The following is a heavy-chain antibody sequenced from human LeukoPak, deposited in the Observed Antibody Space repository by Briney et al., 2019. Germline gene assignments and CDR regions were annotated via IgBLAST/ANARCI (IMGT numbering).Heavy chain of an antibody. CDR1: GGSLSGHW. D-gene: IGHD6-13*01. V-gene: IGHV4-59*08. CDR3: AGLHFAAAEEFDP. CDR2: IYYSGNT. Sequence: SETLSLTCTVSGGSLSGHWWSWIRQPPGKGLEWIGYIYYSGNTNYNPSLNTRVTTSVDTSKNQFSLNLRSVTAADTAVYYCAGLHFAAAEEFDPWGQGTLVTVSS. J-gene: IGHJ5*02.